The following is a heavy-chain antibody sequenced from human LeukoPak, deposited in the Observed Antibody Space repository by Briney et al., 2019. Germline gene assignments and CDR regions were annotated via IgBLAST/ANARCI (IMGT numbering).Heavy chain of an antibody. Sequence: ASVKVSCKASGYTFTGYYMHWVRQAPGQGLEWMGRINPNSGGTNYAQKFQGRVTMTRDTSISTAYMELSRLRSDDTAVYYCAREPRIRLWLIDYWGQGTLVTVSS. J-gene: IGHJ4*02. CDR3: AREPRIRLWLIDY. CDR1: GYTFTGYY. V-gene: IGHV1-2*06. D-gene: IGHD5-18*01. CDR2: INPNSGGT.